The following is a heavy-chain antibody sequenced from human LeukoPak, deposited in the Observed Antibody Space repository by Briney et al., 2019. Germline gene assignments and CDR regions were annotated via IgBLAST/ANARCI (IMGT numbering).Heavy chain of an antibody. J-gene: IGHJ4*02. CDR3: AKWGIVAGFDY. CDR2: IIPIFGTA. Sequence: ASVTVSCKASGGTFSSYAISWVRQAPGQGLEWMGGIIPIFGTANYAQKFQGRVTITADESTSTAYMELSSLRSEDTAVYYCAKWGIVAGFDYWGQGTLVTVSS. D-gene: IGHD6-25*01. CDR1: GGTFSSYA. V-gene: IGHV1-69*13.